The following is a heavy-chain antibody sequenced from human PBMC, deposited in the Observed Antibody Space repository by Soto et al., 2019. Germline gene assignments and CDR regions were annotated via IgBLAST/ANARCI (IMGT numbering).Heavy chain of an antibody. CDR3: AHRMGTYHYGMDV. CDR1: GFSLSTSGVG. J-gene: IGHJ6*02. D-gene: IGHD7-27*01. V-gene: IGHV2-5*02. Sequence: QITLKESGPTLVKPTQTLTLTCTFSGFSLSTSGVGVGWIRQPPGKALEWLALIYWDDDKRYSPSLKSRLTTTKDTTQHQVVLTLTNRDTGDTATYYFAHRMGTYHYGMDVWGQGTTVTVSS. CDR2: IYWDDDK.